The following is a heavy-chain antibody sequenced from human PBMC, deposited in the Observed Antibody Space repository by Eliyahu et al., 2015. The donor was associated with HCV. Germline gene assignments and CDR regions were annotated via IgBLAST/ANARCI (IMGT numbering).Heavy chain of an antibody. Sequence: QITLKESGPALVKPTQTLTLTCXFSGFSLSTSGVGVGWVRQPPGKTLEWLALIFWDDDKRYSPSLKSGLTITKDTSKNQVVLIMTNMDPVDTATYFCVYRRGRNWFDYWGQGTLVTVSS. CDR3: VYRRGRNWFDY. V-gene: IGHV2-5*02. CDR1: GFSLSTSGVG. D-gene: IGHD1-1*01. J-gene: IGHJ4*02. CDR2: IFWDDDK.